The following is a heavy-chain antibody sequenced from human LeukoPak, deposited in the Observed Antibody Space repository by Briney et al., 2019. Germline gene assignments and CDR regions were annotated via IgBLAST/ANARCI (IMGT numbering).Heavy chain of an antibody. CDR2: INPNSGGT. Sequence: ASVKVSCKASGYTFTGYYKHWVRQAPGQGLEWMGWINPNSGGTNYAQKFQGRVTMTRDTSISTAYMELSRLRSDDTAVYYCASGYYGSGSYRAFDIWGQGTMVTVSS. CDR3: ASGYYGSGSYRAFDI. D-gene: IGHD3-10*01. V-gene: IGHV1-2*02. J-gene: IGHJ3*02. CDR1: GYTFTGYY.